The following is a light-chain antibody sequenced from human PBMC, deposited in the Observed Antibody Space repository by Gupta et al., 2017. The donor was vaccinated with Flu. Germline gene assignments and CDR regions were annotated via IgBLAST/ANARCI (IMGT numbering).Light chain of an antibody. CDR2: GKD. CDR3: KCRDNSGSHPVV. V-gene: IGLV3-19*01. CDR1: SLRSYH. Sequence: QTVRITCQGDSLRSYHASWYQQKPGQAPVLVFYGKDNRPSGIPDRFSVSRSGDTASLTITGARAEDEADYYCKCRDNSGSHPVVFGGGTKLTVL. J-gene: IGLJ2*01.